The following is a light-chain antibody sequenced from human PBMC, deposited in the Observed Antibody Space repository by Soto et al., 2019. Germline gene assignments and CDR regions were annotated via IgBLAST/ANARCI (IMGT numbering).Light chain of an antibody. J-gene: IGKJ1*01. CDR2: GAS. Sequence: EIVLTQSPGTLSLSPGERATLSCRASQSLANNYFAWYQQKPGRALRILIDGASTRATGIPDRFSGSGSATDIPLTSSRLEPEDVTVYYCQHYEAVVTFCQGTKVEI. CDR3: QHYEAVVT. CDR1: QSLANNY. V-gene: IGKV3-20*01.